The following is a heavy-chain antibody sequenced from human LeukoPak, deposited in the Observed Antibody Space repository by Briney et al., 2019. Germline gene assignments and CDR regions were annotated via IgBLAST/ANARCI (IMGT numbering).Heavy chain of an antibody. J-gene: IGHJ2*01. CDR2: INPNSGGT. V-gene: IGHV1-2*02. CDR3: ARGKSATAPDSNWYLDL. D-gene: IGHD6-13*01. CDR1: GYTFTGYY. Sequence: RASVKVSCKASGYTFTGYYMHWVRQAPGQGLEWMGWINPNSGGTNYAQKFQGRVTMTRDTSISTAYMELSRLRSDDTAVYYCARGKSATAPDSNWYLDLWGRGTLVTVSS.